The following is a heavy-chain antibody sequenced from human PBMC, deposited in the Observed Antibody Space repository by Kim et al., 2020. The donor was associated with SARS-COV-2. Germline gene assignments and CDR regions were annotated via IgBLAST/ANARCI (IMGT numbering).Heavy chain of an antibody. D-gene: IGHD5-12*01. J-gene: IGHJ1*01. V-gene: IGHV4-39*01. CDR2: MHYSGST. CDR1: GDSISSGSSY. Sequence: SETLSLTCTVSGDSISSGSSYWGWIRQPPGKGLEWIGSMHYSGSTHYNPSLMSRVSMSVDTSKNQLSLRLSSVTAADTAVYFCVSTVKAGYFDRGPCWGQGTLVTVSS. CDR3: VSTVKAGYFDRGPC.